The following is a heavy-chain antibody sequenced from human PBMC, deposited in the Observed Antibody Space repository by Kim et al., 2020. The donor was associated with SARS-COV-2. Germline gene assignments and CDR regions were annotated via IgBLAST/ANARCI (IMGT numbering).Heavy chain of an antibody. D-gene: IGHD3-10*01. CDR2: ISYDGSNK. CDR1: GFTFSSYG. CDR3: AKDLQTYYYGSGSP. V-gene: IGHV3-30*18. Sequence: GGSLRLSCAASGFTFSSYGMHWVRQAPGKGLEWVAVISYDGSNKYYADSVKGRFTISRDNSKNTLYLQMNSLRAEDTAVYYCAKDLQTYYYGSGSPWGQGTLVTVSS. J-gene: IGHJ5*02.